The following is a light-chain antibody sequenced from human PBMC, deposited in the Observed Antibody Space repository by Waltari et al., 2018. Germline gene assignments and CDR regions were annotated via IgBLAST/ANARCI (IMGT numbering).Light chain of an antibody. Sequence: DIQMTQSPSSVSASVGDRVTITCRASQGISSWLVWYQQKPGKAPKLLIYAASNLQSGVPARFSGSGSGTEVTLTISSLQPEDFATDDCQQANSFPITFGQGTRLEIK. V-gene: IGKV1D-12*01. CDR2: AAS. J-gene: IGKJ5*01. CDR1: QGISSW. CDR3: QQANSFPIT.